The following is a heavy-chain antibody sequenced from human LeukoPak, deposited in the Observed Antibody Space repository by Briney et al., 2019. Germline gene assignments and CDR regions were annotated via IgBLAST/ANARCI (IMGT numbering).Heavy chain of an antibody. CDR1: GGSFSSYY. CDR2: IYHSGST. V-gene: IGHV4-34*01. CDR3: ARGYGSGSYFIRGADYYYYYGMDV. D-gene: IGHD3-10*01. Sequence: SETLSLTCAVYGGSFSSYYWSWIRQPPGKGLEWIGEIYHSGSTNYNPSLKSRGTISVDTSKNQFSLKLSSVTAADTAVYYCARGYGSGSYFIRGADYYYYYGMDVWGKGTTVTVSS. J-gene: IGHJ6*04.